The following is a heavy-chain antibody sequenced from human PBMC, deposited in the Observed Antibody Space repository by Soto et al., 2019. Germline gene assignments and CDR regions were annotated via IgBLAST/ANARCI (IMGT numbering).Heavy chain of an antibody. CDR3: ARDGLYQLSENAFDI. V-gene: IGHV1-69*13. CDR2: IIPIFGTA. CDR1: GGTFSSYA. Sequence: GASVKVSCKASGGTFSSYAISWVRQAPGQGLEWMGGIIPIFGTANYAQKFQGRVTITADESTSTAYMELSSLRSEDTAVYYCARDGLYQLSENAFDIWGQGTMVTVSS. D-gene: IGHD2-2*01. J-gene: IGHJ3*02.